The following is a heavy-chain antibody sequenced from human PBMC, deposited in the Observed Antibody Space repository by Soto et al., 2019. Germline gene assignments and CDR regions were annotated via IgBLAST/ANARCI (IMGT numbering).Heavy chain of an antibody. CDR2: IYNDGSYT. CDR3: TRGPRPISTGTGAY. D-gene: IGHD3-10*01. V-gene: IGHV3-74*01. CDR1: GFIFKMYW. Sequence: GSLRLSCAASGFIFKMYWMHWVRQSPGKGLVWISRIYNDGSYTDYADSVKGRFTISRDNVNDTLYLQMNNLRAEDSGLYYCTRGPRPISTGTGAYWGQGTQVTVSS. J-gene: IGHJ4*02.